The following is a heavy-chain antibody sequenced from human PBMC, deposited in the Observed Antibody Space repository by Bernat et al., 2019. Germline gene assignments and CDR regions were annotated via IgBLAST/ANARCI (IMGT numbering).Heavy chain of an antibody. D-gene: IGHD1-26*01. Sequence: QVQLQESGPGLVKPSETLSLTCTVSGDSVNSGSCYWSWIRQPPGKGLEWIGYVSYRGSTNYNPSLTSRVTMSADTSKNQFSLKLSDVTAADTAVYYCARDNGIVGAAWYFDLWGRGTLVSVSS. CDR3: ARDNGIVGAAWYFDL. J-gene: IGHJ2*01. CDR2: VSYRGST. V-gene: IGHV4-61*01. CDR1: GDSVNSGSCY.